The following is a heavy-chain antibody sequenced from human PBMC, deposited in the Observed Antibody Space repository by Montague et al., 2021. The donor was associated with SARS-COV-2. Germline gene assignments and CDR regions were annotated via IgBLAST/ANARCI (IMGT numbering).Heavy chain of an antibody. CDR3: SRDLGHRYVAGWFDP. V-gene: IGHV4-31*02. CDR2: IYYSGST. Sequence: GGSISSGGYYWSWIRQHPGKGLEWIGYIYYSGSTSYNPSLNSRVTISVDTSKNQFSLKLSSVTAADTAVYYCSRDLGHRYVAGWFDPWGQGTLVTVSS. D-gene: IGHD5-18*01. CDR1: GGSISSGGYY. J-gene: IGHJ5*02.